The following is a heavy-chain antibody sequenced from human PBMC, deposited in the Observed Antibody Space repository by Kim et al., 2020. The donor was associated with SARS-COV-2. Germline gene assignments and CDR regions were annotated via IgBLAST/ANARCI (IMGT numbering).Heavy chain of an antibody. J-gene: IGHJ6*02. Sequence: SVKVSYKASGGTFSSYAISWVRQAPGQGLEWMGGIIPIFGTANYAQKFQGRVTITADESTSTAYMELSSLRSEDTAVYYCARSNPYSSGWVRPPGYYYGMDVWGQGTTVTVSS. CDR2: IIPIFGTA. CDR1: GGTFSSYA. V-gene: IGHV1-69*13. CDR3: ARSNPYSSGWVRPPGYYYGMDV. D-gene: IGHD6-19*01.